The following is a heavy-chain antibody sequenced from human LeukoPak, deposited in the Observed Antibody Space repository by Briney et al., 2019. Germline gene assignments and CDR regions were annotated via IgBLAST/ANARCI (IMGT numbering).Heavy chain of an antibody. Sequence: GGSLRLSCAASGFAFSSYAMTWVRQAPGKGLEWVSLISGSGGSTYYADSVKGRFTISRDNSKNMLFLQMNSLRAEDTAVYYCAGAPLTGYYNPLNYWGQGTLVTVSS. CDR2: ISGSGGST. CDR3: AGAPLTGYYNPLNY. CDR1: GFAFSSYA. V-gene: IGHV3-23*01. D-gene: IGHD3-9*01. J-gene: IGHJ4*02.